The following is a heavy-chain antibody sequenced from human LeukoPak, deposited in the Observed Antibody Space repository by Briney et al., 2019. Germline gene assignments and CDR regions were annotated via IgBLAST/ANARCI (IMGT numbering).Heavy chain of an antibody. Sequence: GGSLKLSCAASGFTFSSYGMHWVRQAPGKGLEWVAVISFDASNKYYADSVKGRFTISRDNSKNTLYLQMNSLRAEDAAVYYCATEGSFDYWGQGTLVTVSS. V-gene: IGHV3-30*03. J-gene: IGHJ4*02. CDR3: ATEGSFDY. CDR1: GFTFSSYG. CDR2: ISFDASNK.